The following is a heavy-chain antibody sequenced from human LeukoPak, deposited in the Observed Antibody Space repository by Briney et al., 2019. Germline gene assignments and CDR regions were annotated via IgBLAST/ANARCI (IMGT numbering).Heavy chain of an antibody. J-gene: IGHJ4*02. CDR2: INPNSGGT. CDR1: GYTFTGYY. D-gene: IGHD6-19*01. V-gene: IGHV1-2*02. Sequence: ASVKVSCKASGYTFTGYYMHWVRQAPGQGLEWMGWINPNSGGTNYAQKFQGRVTMTRDTSISTAYMELSRLRSDDTAVYYCARRVSSGWYFDYWGRGTLVTVSS. CDR3: ARRVSSGWYFDY.